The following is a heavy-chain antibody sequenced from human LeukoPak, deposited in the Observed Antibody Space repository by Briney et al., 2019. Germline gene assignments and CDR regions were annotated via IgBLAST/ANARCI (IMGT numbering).Heavy chain of an antibody. CDR1: GFTFSSYA. V-gene: IGHV3-30*02. CDR3: AKGNYYDSSAYNWFDP. Sequence: TGGSLRLSCAASGFTFSSYAMHWVRQAPGKGLEWVAFIRYDGTNKYYAESVKGRFTISRDNSKNTLYVQMNSLRAEDTAVYYCAKGNYYDSSAYNWFDPWGQGTLVTVSS. J-gene: IGHJ5*02. D-gene: IGHD3-22*01. CDR2: IRYDGTNK.